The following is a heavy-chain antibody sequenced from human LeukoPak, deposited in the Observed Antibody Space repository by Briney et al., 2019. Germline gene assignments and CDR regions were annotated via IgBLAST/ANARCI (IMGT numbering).Heavy chain of an antibody. CDR1: GGSISSYY. CDR2: IYTSGST. J-gene: IGHJ4*02. V-gene: IGHV4-4*07. CDR3: ARAPSLYSSVTSHFDY. D-gene: IGHD6-19*01. Sequence: SETLSLTCTVSGGSISSYYGTWFRRPAGKGREGMGRIYTSGSTNYNPSLKSRVTMSVDTSKNQFSLKLSSVTAADTAVYCCARAPSLYSSVTSHFDYWGQGTLVTVSS.